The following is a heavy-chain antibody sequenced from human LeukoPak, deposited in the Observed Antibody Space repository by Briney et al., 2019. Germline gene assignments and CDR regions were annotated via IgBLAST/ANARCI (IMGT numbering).Heavy chain of an antibody. CDR2: ISGSGGST. V-gene: IGHV3-23*01. CDR3: AKVNYRITIFGVVIEYFQH. J-gene: IGHJ1*01. CDR1: GFTFSSYA. D-gene: IGHD3-3*01. Sequence: GGSLRLSCAASGFTFSSYAMSWVRQAPGKGLEWVSAISGSGGSTYYADSVKGRFTISRDNSKNTLYLQMNSLRAEDTAVYYCAKVNYRITIFGVVIEYFQHWGQGTLVTVSS.